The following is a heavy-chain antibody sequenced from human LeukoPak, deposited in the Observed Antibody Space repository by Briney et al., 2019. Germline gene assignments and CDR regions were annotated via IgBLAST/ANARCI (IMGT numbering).Heavy chain of an antibody. CDR2: IYTSGST. CDR1: GGSISSGSYY. V-gene: IGHV4-61*02. CDR3: ATGFVVVPAASDAFDI. J-gene: IGHJ3*02. D-gene: IGHD2-2*01. Sequence: SETLSLTCTVSGGSISSGSYYWSWLRQPAGKGLEWIGRIYTSGSTNYNPSLKSRVTISVDTSKNQFSLKLSSVTAADTAVHYCATGFVVVPAASDAFDIWGQGTMVTVSS.